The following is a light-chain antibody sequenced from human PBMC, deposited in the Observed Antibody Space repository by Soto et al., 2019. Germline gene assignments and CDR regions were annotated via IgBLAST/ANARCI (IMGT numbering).Light chain of an antibody. CDR2: DVS. J-gene: IGLJ2*01. CDR3: CSFAGSSTLV. Sequence: QSALTQPRSVSGSPGQSVTISCTGTSSDIGGYNYVSWYQQHPGKAPKLMIYDVSKRPSGVPDRFSGSKSGNTASLTISGLQAEDDADYYCCSFAGSSTLVFGGGTKVTVL. CDR1: SSDIGGYNY. V-gene: IGLV2-11*01.